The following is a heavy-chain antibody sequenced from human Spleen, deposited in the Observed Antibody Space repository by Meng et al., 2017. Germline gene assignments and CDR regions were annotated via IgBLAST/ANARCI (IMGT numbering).Heavy chain of an antibody. J-gene: IGHJ4*02. D-gene: IGHD3-3*01. Sequence: QTQVQESGPGLVRPSETLSLTCAVYGGSVSSGSYYWSWIRPPPGKGLEWIGYIYYSGSTNYNPSLKSRVTISVDTSKNQFSLKLSSVTAADTAVYYCARNDFWSGYFDYWGQGTLVTVSS. CDR3: ARNDFWSGYFDY. V-gene: IGHV4-61*01. CDR2: IYYSGST. CDR1: GGSVSSGSYY.